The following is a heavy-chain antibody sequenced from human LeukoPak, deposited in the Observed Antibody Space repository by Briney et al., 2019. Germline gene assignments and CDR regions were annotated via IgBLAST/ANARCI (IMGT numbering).Heavy chain of an antibody. D-gene: IGHD3-22*01. V-gene: IGHV4-4*07. CDR1: GGSISSCY. CDR3: ARDSYYYDSSGFRSVDI. J-gene: IGHJ3*02. CDR2: IYTSGST. Sequence: PSETLSLTCTVSGGSISSCYWSWIRQPAGKGLEWIGRIYTSGSTNYNPSLKSRVTMSVDTSKNQFSLKLSSVTAADTAVYYCARDSYYYDSSGFRSVDIWGQGTMVTVSS.